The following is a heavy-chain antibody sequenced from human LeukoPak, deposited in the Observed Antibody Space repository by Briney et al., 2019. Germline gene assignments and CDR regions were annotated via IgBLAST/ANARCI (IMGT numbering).Heavy chain of an antibody. Sequence: SETLSLTCTVSGGAISGSYWSWIRQPPGKGLEWLAYIYDSGSTNYNPSLKSRLTISVDTSKNQFSLEMSSVTTADTAFYYCARARRYTSSAFDYWGQGTLVTVSS. CDR3: ARARRYTSSAFDY. J-gene: IGHJ4*02. CDR2: IYDSGST. V-gene: IGHV4-59*01. CDR1: GGAISGSY. D-gene: IGHD6-13*01.